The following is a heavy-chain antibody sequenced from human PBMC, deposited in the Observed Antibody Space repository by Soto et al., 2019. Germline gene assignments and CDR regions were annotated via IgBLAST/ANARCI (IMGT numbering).Heavy chain of an antibody. CDR1: GFTFSSYA. CDR3: AKGLINGRWYAAD. V-gene: IGHV3-23*01. D-gene: IGHD6-13*01. CDR2: ISDSGTGT. J-gene: IGHJ4*02. Sequence: GGSLRLSCAASGFTFSSYAMSWVRQAPGKGLEWVSGISDSGTGTYYADSVKGRFTISRDNSKNTMYLQMNNLRAEDTGVYYCAKGLINGRWYAADWGQGTLVTVSS.